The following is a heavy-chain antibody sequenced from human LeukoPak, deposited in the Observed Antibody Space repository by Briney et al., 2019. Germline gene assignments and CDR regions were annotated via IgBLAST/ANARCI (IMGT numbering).Heavy chain of an antibody. CDR1: GGSISSSSYY. CDR3: ARVCDEDLDSSGFHSDYYYMDV. D-gene: IGHD3-22*01. V-gene: IGHV4-61*02. J-gene: IGHJ6*03. Sequence: PSETLSLTCTVSGGSISSSSYYWSWIRQPAGKGLEWIGRIYTSGSTNYNPSLKSRVTISVDTSKNQFSLKLSSVTAADTAVYYCARVCDEDLDSSGFHSDYYYMDVWGKGTTVTISS. CDR2: IYTSGST.